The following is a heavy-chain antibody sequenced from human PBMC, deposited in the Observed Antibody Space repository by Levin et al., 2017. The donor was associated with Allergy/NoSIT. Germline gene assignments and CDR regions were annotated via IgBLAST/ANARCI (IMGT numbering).Heavy chain of an antibody. D-gene: IGHD2-2*01. J-gene: IGHJ5*02. Sequence: SETLSLTCAVYGGSFSGYYWSWIRQPPGKGLEWIGEINHSGSTNYNPSLKSRVTISVDTSKNQFSLKLSSVTAADTAVYYCARSRWRYCSSTSCYGWFDPWGQGTLVTVSS. CDR2: INHSGST. V-gene: IGHV4-34*01. CDR3: ARSRWRYCSSTSCYGWFDP. CDR1: GGSFSGYY.